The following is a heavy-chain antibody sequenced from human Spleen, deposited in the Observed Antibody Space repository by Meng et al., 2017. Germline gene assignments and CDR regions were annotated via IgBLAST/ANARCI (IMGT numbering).Heavy chain of an antibody. CDR3: ARDHDSSDITPDWFDP. CDR1: GFTFSNAW. Sequence: GESLKISCAASGFTFSNAWMSWVRQAPGKGLEWVANIKQDGSEKYYVDSVKGRFTISRDNAKNTLYLQMNSLRAEDTAVYFCARDHDSSDITPDWFDPWGQGTLVTVSS. CDR2: IKQDGSEK. V-gene: IGHV3-7*01. D-gene: IGHD3-22*01. J-gene: IGHJ5*02.